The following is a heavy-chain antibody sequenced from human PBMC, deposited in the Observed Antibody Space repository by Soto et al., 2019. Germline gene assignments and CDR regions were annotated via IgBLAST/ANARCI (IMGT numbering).Heavy chain of an antibody. J-gene: IGHJ4*02. V-gene: IGHV1-18*01. CDR3: ARSPDCSSTSCHHFDY. CDR2: ISAYNGNT. CDR1: GYTFTSYG. D-gene: IGHD2-2*01. Sequence: ASVKVSCKASGYTFTSYGISWVRQAPGQGLEWMGWISAYNGNTNYAQKLQGRVTMTTDTSTSTAYMELRSLRSDDTVVYYCARSPDCSSTSCHHFDYWGQGTLVTVSS.